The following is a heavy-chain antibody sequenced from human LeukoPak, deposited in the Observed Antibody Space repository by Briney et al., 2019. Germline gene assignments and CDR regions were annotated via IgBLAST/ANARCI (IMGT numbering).Heavy chain of an antibody. CDR1: GFTFSSYA. Sequence: GGSLRLSCAASGFTFSSYAMSWVRQAPGKGLEWVSGISWNSGSIGYADSVKGRFTISRDNAKNSLYLQMNSLRAEDTALYYCYTAMVVYWGQGTLVTVSS. V-gene: IGHV3-9*01. CDR2: ISWNSGSI. J-gene: IGHJ4*02. D-gene: IGHD5-18*01. CDR3: YTAMVVY.